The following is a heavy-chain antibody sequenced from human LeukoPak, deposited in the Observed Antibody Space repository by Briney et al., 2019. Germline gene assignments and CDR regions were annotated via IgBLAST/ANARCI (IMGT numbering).Heavy chain of an antibody. D-gene: IGHD6-13*01. Sequence: SETLSLTCAVYGGSFSGYYWSWIRQPPGKGPEWIGEINHSGSTNYNPSLKSRVTISVDTSKNQFSLKLSSVTAADTAVYYCARRHRGIAAAGRYFDYWGQGTLVTVAS. CDR2: INHSGST. V-gene: IGHV4-34*01. CDR1: GGSFSGYY. J-gene: IGHJ4*02. CDR3: ARRHRGIAAAGRYFDY.